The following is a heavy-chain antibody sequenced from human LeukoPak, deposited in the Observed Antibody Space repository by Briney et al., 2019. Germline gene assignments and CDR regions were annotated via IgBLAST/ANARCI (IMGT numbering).Heavy chain of an antibody. D-gene: IGHD4-23*01. CDR1: GFTFDDYA. V-gene: IGHV3-9*01. Sequence: GGSLRLSCAASGFTFDDYAMHWVRQAPGKGLEWVSGISWNSGSIGYADSVKGRFTISRDNAKNSLYLQMNGLRAEDTALYCCAKDILSDYGGNSFDYWGQGTLVTVSS. CDR3: AKDILSDYGGNSFDY. J-gene: IGHJ4*02. CDR2: ISWNSGSI.